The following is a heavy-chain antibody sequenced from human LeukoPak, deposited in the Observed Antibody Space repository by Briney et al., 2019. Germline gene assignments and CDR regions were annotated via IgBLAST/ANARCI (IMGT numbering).Heavy chain of an antibody. CDR1: GFTFSSYT. V-gene: IGHV3-21*01. D-gene: IGHD3-10*01. CDR2: ITTSSSYI. CDR3: ARDLEGSGSFYRPSYDY. Sequence: GGSLRLSCAASGFTFSSYTMNWVRQAPGKGLEWVSSITTSSSYIYYADSMKGRFTISRDNAKNSLYLQMNSLRAEDTAVYYCARDLEGSGSFYRPSYDYWGQGTLVTVSS. J-gene: IGHJ4*02.